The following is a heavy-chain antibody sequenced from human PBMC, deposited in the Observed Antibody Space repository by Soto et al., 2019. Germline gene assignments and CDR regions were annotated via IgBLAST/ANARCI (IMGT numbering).Heavy chain of an antibody. J-gene: IGHJ4*02. CDR3: DSVSIIGFSFDY. CDR2: IYYSGST. V-gene: IGHV4-30-4*01. D-gene: IGHD1-20*01. CDR1: GGSISTGDYY. Sequence: QVQLQESGPGLVKPSQTLSLTCTVSGGSISTGDYYWSWIRQPPGTGLEWIGYIYYSGSTYYNPSLKSRVTISVDTSKNQFSLKLSSVTAADTAVYYCDSVSIIGFSFDYWGQGTLVTVSS.